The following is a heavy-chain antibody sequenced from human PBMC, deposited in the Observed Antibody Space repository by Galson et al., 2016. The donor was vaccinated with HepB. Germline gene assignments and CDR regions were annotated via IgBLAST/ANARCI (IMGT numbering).Heavy chain of an antibody. V-gene: IGHV1-8*01. J-gene: IGHJ6*02. CDR3: ARGVVCYGDRCTYTGMDV. D-gene: IGHD2-21*02. Sequence: VRQATGQGLGWLGWMNPNSGNTLYAQKFQGRVTMTSDTSISTAYMELSSLTSEDTAIYYCARGVVCYGDRCTYTGMDVWGQGTTVTVSS. CDR2: MNPNSGNT.